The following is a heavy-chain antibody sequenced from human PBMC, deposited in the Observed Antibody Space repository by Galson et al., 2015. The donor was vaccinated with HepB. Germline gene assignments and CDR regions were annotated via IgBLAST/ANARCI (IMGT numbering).Heavy chain of an antibody. Sequence: SLRLSCAASGFTFSSYAMHWVRQAPGKGLEWVAVISYDGSNKYYADSVKGRFTISRDNSKNTLYLQMNSLRAEDTAVYYCARDPLVVPAAMWDYYGMDVWGQGTTVTVSS. CDR3: ARDPLVVPAAMWDYYGMDV. J-gene: IGHJ6*02. CDR2: ISYDGSNK. D-gene: IGHD2-2*01. V-gene: IGHV3-30-3*01. CDR1: GFTFSSYA.